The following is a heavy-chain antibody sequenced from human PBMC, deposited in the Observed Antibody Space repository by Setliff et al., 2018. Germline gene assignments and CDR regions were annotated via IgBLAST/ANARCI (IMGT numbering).Heavy chain of an antibody. Sequence: GESLKISCAASGFTVSSDYMNWIRQAPGKGLEWVSYISRGGNTIYYADSVKGRFTISRDNAKNSLYLQMNSLRAEDTAVYYCARDHVYGSQYYYYYYGMDVWGQGTTVTVSS. CDR1: GFTVSSDY. CDR3: ARDHVYGSQYYYYYYGMDV. J-gene: IGHJ6*02. D-gene: IGHD3-10*01. CDR2: ISRGGNTI. V-gene: IGHV3-11*04.